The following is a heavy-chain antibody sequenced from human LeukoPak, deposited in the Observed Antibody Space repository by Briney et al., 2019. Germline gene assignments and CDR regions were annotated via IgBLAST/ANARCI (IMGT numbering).Heavy chain of an antibody. Sequence: SETLSLTCTVSGDSVSSYYWNWIRQPPGKGPEWIGYVHQSGSTNNNPSLRSRVNMSVDTSRNQFSLGLISVTAADTAVYYCARWNDGNHHFDCWGQGTLVTVSA. CDR2: VHQSGST. V-gene: IGHV4-59*02. D-gene: IGHD1-1*01. CDR1: GDSVSSYY. J-gene: IGHJ4*02. CDR3: ARWNDGNHHFDC.